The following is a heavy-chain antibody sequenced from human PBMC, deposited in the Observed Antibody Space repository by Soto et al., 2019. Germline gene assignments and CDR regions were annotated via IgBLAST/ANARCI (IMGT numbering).Heavy chain of an antibody. CDR2: ISSSSSYI. CDR1: GFTFSSYS. J-gene: IGHJ6*02. D-gene: IGHD3-3*01. Sequence: GGSLRLSCAASGFTFSSYSMNWVRQAPGKGLEWVSSISSSSSYIYYADSVKGRFTISRDNAKNSLYLQMNSLRAEDTAVYYCARDGFSEWLLWPYYGMDVWGQGTTVTVSS. CDR3: ARDGFSEWLLWPYYGMDV. V-gene: IGHV3-21*01.